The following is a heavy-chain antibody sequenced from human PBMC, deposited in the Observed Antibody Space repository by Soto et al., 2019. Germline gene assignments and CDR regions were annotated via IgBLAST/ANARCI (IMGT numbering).Heavy chain of an antibody. CDR2: IIPIFGTA. CDR3: ARAGPYSGAPSRNWFTP. J-gene: IGHJ5*02. D-gene: IGHD1-26*01. CDR1: GGTFSSYA. Sequence: SVKVSCKASGGTFSSYAISWVRQAPGQGLEWMGGIIPIFGTANYAQKFQGRVTITADESTSTAYMELSSLRSEDTAVYYCARAGPYSGAPSRNWFTPGGRGTLFTVS. V-gene: IGHV1-69*13.